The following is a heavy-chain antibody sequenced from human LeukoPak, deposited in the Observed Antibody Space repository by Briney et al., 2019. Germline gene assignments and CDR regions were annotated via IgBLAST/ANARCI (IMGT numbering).Heavy chain of an antibody. CDR3: ARDLGLEDYYGSGVPRNYYYYYMDV. D-gene: IGHD3-10*01. J-gene: IGHJ6*03. Sequence: GAAVKFSFKASGGTFSSYAISLVRQAPGQGVGLMGGIIPIFGTANYSQKLQGRVTITADKSTSTAYMELSSLRSDDTAVYYCARDLGLEDYYGSGVPRNYYYYYMDVWGKGTTVTISS. CDR1: GGTFSSYA. V-gene: IGHV1-69*06. CDR2: IIPIFGTA.